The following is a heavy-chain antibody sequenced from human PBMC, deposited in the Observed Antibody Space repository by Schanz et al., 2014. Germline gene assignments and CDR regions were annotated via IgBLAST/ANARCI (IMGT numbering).Heavy chain of an antibody. J-gene: IGHJ4*02. CDR3: ARLWGGWRIPDY. CDR2: IYYSGST. CDR1: GDSISSTSYY. D-gene: IGHD6-19*01. Sequence: QLQMQESGPGLVKPSETLSLTCSVSGDSISSTSYYWGWIRQPPGKGLEWIGSIYYSGSTYYNASHKSGAPISVDTSNTHSPLKLNSVTAADSAVYYCARLWGGWRIPDYWGQGTLVTVSS. V-gene: IGHV4-39*01.